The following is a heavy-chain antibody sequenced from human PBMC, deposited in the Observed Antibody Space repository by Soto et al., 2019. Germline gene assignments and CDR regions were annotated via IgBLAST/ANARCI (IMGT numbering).Heavy chain of an antibody. CDR2: IYQTGTT. D-gene: IGHD3-3*01. Sequence: SETLSLTCAVSGDSITNGGYSWSWIRQPPGQDLEWIGYIYQTGTTYYNPSLKSRVSISVDNYKNRFSLKLRSVSAADTAVYYCASSLMYDLDYWGRGLLVTVSS. CDR3: ASSLMYDLDY. CDR1: GDSITNGGYS. V-gene: IGHV4-30-2*01. J-gene: IGHJ4*02.